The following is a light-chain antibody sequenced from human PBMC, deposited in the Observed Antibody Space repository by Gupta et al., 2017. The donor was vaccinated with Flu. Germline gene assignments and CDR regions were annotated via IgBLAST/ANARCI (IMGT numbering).Light chain of an antibody. CDR2: KAS. V-gene: IGKV1-5*03. Sequence: DIQLTQSPSTLSASVGDRVTITCRASQSISSWLAWYQQKPGKAPKLLIYKASSLESGVPSRFSGSGSGTEFTLTISSLQPDDFATYYCKQYNSYPGITFGQGTRLEIK. J-gene: IGKJ5*01. CDR1: QSISSW. CDR3: KQYNSYPGIT.